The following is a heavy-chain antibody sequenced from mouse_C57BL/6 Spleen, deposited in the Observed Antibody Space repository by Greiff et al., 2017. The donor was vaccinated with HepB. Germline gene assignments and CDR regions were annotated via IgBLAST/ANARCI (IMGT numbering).Heavy chain of an antibody. CDR2: IYPGSGST. V-gene: IGHV1-55*01. J-gene: IGHJ3*01. D-gene: IGHD1-1*01. CDR3: ARYYYGSKEFAY. CDR1: GYTFTSYW. Sequence: VQLQESGAELVKPGASVKMSCKASGYTFTSYWITWVKQRPGQGLEWIGDIYPGSGSTNYNEKFKSKATLTVDTSSSTAYMQLSSLTSEDSAVYYCARYYYGSKEFAYWGQGTLVTVSA.